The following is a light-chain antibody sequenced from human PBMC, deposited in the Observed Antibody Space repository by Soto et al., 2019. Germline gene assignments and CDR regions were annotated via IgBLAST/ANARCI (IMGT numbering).Light chain of an antibody. Sequence: EIVLTQYPGTLSLSPGERYTLSGRASQSVSNNYLAWYQQKPGQATRLLIYGAYNRATGITDRFSGSGSGTDFTLTISRLEPEDFAVYYCQQYGSSRSTFGPGTRLEIK. CDR3: QQYGSSRST. V-gene: IGKV3-20*01. CDR1: QSVSNNY. J-gene: IGKJ5*01. CDR2: GAY.